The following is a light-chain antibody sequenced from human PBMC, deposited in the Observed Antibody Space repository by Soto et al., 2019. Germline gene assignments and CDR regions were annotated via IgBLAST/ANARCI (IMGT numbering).Light chain of an antibody. CDR3: SSYAKTITLV. CDR1: SSDVGGYNY. J-gene: IGLJ3*02. CDR2: DVS. V-gene: IGLV2-14*01. Sequence: QSVLTQPASVSGSPGQSITISCTGTSSDVGGYNYVSWYQQHPGKAPKLMIYDVSNRPSGVSSRFSGSKSGNTASLTISGLQAEDEADYYCSSYAKTITLVFGGGTQLTVL.